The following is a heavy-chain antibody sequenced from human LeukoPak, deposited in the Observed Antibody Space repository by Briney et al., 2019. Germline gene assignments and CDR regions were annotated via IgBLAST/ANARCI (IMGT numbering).Heavy chain of an antibody. CDR1: GFTLICCG. D-gene: IGHD6-6*01. V-gene: IGHV3-30*02. Sequence: GGSLRLSCAASGFTLICCGMHWVRQAPGKGLEWVAFIRYDGSTKYYTDSVKGRFTISRDNSRDTLYLQMNSLRAEDTAVYYCATSPSLGYSSSLTGVDYWGQGTLVTVSS. CDR2: IRYDGSTK. J-gene: IGHJ4*02. CDR3: ATSPSLGYSSSLTGVDY.